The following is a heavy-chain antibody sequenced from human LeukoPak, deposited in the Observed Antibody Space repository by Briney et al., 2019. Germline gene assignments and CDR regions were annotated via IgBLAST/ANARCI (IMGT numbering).Heavy chain of an antibody. J-gene: IGHJ5*02. CDR1: GGSISSSIYY. D-gene: IGHD5-24*01. V-gene: IGHV4-39*07. CDR2: IYYTGST. Sequence: SETLSLTCSVSGGSISSSIYYWGWIRQPPGKGPEWIGSIYYTGSTYYNPSLKSRVTISVDTSKNQFSLKVRSVTAADTAVYYCARDIGSQMATISDWFDPWGQGTLVTVSS. CDR3: ARDIGSQMATISDWFDP.